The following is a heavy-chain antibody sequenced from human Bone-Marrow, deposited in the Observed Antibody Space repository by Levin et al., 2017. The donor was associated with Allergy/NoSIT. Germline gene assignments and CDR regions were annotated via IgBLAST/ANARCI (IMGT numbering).Heavy chain of an antibody. V-gene: IGHV3-9*01. CDR1: GFTFDDYA. J-gene: IGHJ5*02. D-gene: IGHD7-27*01. Sequence: GGSLRLSCAASGFTFDDYAMHWVRQAPGKGLEWVSGISWNSGSLGYVDSVKGRFTISRDNAKNSLFLQMDSLTAEDTAFYYCVKDLGAWGQGTLVTFSS. CDR3: VKDLGA. CDR2: ISWNSGSL.